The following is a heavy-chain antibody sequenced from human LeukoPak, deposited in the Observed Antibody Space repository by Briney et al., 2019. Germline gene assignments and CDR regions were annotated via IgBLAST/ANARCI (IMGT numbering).Heavy chain of an antibody. J-gene: IGHJ4*02. V-gene: IGHV1-18*01. CDR3: ARDTHCSSTSCYTGGAHLHY. Sequence: ASVKVSCKASGYTFTSYGISWVRQAPGQGLEWMGWISAYNGNTNYAQKLQGIVTMTTDTSTSTAYMELRSLRSDDTAVYYCARDTHCSSTSCYTGGAHLHYWGQGTLVTVSS. CDR2: ISAYNGNT. CDR1: GYTFTSYG. D-gene: IGHD2-2*02.